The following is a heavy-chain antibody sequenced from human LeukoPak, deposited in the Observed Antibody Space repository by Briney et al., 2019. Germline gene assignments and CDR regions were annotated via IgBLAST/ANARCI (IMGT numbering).Heavy chain of an antibody. D-gene: IGHD3-22*01. Sequence: PSETLSLTCTVSGGSISSSSYYWGWIRQPPGKGLEWIGSIYYSGSTYYNPSLKSRVTISVDTSKNQFSLKLSSVTAADTAVYYCARARLYRAYYYDSSGLLADYFDYWGQGTLVTVSS. CDR1: GGSISSSSYY. J-gene: IGHJ4*02. CDR2: IYYSGST. V-gene: IGHV4-39*07. CDR3: ARARLYRAYYYDSSGLLADYFDY.